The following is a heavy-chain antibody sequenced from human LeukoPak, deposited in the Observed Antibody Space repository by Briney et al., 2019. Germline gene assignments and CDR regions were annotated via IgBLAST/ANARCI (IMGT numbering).Heavy chain of an antibody. J-gene: IGHJ6*02. V-gene: IGHV3-13*01. CDR3: ARGPSGRYGYYYGMDV. CDR2: IGIAGDT. Sequence: GGSLRLSWAASGFTFSRYDMHWVRQVTGKGLEWVSAIGIAGDTCYPGSVKGRFTISRENAKNSFYLQMNSLRAGDTAVYYCARGPSGRYGYYYGMDVWGQGTTVTVSS. CDR1: GFTFSRYD. D-gene: IGHD1-26*01.